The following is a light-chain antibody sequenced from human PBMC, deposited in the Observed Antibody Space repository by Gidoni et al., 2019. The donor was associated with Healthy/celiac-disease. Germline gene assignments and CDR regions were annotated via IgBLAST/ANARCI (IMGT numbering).Light chain of an antibody. CDR3: QQYGSSQYT. V-gene: IGKV3-20*01. CDR2: GSS. CDR1: QSVSSSY. Sequence: DIVLTQSPGTLSLSPGERATPSCRASQSVSSSYLAWYQQKPGQAPRLLIYGSSSRATGIPERCRGSGSGTDFTLTISRLEPEDFAVYYCQQYGSSQYTFGQGTKLEIK. J-gene: IGKJ2*01.